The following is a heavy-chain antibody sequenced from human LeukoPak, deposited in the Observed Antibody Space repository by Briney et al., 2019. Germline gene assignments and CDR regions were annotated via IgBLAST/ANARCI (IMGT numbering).Heavy chain of an antibody. J-gene: IGHJ3*02. V-gene: IGHV3-9*01. CDR1: GFNFDDYD. CDR2: ISSNSGNI. D-gene: IGHD1-26*01. CDR3: ARDTATRPRGAFDI. Sequence: PGGSLRLSCAGSGFNFDDYDMHWVRHPPGKGLEWVSSISSNSGNIAYADSVKGRFTISRDNAKNSLYLQMNSLRAEDTAVYYCARDTATRPRGAFDIWGQGTMVTVSS.